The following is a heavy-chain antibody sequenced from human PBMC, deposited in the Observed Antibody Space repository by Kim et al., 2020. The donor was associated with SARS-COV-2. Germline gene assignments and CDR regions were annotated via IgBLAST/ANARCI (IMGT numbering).Heavy chain of an antibody. V-gene: IGHV3-33*01. Sequence: GGSLRLSCAASGFTFSSYGMHWVRQAPGKGLEWVAVIWYDGSNKYYADSVKGRFTISRDNSKNTLYLQMNSLRAEDTAVYYCARDFIVRGKSNSFDYWGQGTLVTVSS. CDR3: ARDFIVRGKSNSFDY. J-gene: IGHJ4*02. D-gene: IGHD3-10*01. CDR1: GFTFSSYG. CDR2: IWYDGSNK.